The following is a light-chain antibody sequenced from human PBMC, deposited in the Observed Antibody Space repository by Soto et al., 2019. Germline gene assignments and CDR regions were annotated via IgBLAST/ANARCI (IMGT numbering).Light chain of an antibody. V-gene: IGKV3-15*01. CDR2: DSS. J-gene: IGKJ4*01. CDR3: QQYSDWPLT. Sequence: EVVMTQSPATLSVSPGDRATLSCRASQTVQSDLAWYQQKPGQAPRLLIFDSSTRDTDVPLRFTGGGSGTDFTLTLSSLQSEDFAVYYCQQYSDWPLTFGGGNKVEIK. CDR1: QTVQSD.